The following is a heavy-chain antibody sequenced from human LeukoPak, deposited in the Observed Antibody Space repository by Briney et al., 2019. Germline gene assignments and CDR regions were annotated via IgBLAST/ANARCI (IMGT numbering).Heavy chain of an antibody. CDR3: ARFWAASGPKLDYYYMDF. D-gene: IGHD1-14*01. CDR2: IYTSGST. Sequence: SETLSLTCTVSGGSISSYYWSWIRQPAGKGLEWIGRIYTSGSTNYNPSLKSRVTMSVDTSKNQFSLKLSSVTAADTAVYYCARFWAASGPKLDYYYMDFWGRGTMVTVSS. V-gene: IGHV4-4*07. J-gene: IGHJ6*03. CDR1: GGSISSYY.